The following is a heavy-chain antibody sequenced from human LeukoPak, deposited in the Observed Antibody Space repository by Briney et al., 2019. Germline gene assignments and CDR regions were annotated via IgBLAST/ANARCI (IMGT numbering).Heavy chain of an antibody. CDR3: AKAPRLRVNYFDY. Sequence: PGGSLRLSCAASGFTFSSYAMSWVRQAPGRGLEWVSAISGSGGSTYYADSVKGRFTISRDNSKNTLYLQMNSLRAEDTAVYYCAKAPRLRVNYFDYWGQGTLVTVSS. CDR1: GFTFSSYA. V-gene: IGHV3-23*01. J-gene: IGHJ4*02. D-gene: IGHD4-17*01. CDR2: ISGSGGST.